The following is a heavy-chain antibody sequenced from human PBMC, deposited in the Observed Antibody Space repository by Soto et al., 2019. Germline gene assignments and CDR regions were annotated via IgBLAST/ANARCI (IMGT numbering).Heavy chain of an antibody. J-gene: IGHJ6*03. V-gene: IGHV3-23*01. CDR1: GFTFSSYA. D-gene: IGHD3-3*01. Sequence: GSLRLSCAASGFTFSSYATSWVRQAPGKGLEWVSAISGSGGSTYYADSVKGRFTISRDNSKNTLYLQMNSLRAEDTAVYYCAKLRFLEWLAYYYYMDVRGKGTTXTVSS. CDR3: AKLRFLEWLAYYYYMDV. CDR2: ISGSGGST.